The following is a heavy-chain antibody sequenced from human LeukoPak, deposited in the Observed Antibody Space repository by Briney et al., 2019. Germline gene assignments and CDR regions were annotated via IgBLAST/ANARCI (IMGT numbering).Heavy chain of an antibody. V-gene: IGHV1-18*01. Sequence: ASVKVSCKASGYTFTSYDINWVRQATGQGLEWMGWISAYNGNTNYAQKLQGRVTMTTDTSTSTAYMELRSLRSDDTAVYYCARSRAAAGLYYYGMDVWGQGTTVTVSS. CDR3: ARSRAAAGLYYYGMDV. J-gene: IGHJ6*02. CDR1: GYTFTSYD. D-gene: IGHD6-13*01. CDR2: ISAYNGNT.